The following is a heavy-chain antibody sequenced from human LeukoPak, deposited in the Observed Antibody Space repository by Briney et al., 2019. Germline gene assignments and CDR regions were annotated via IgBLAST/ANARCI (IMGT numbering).Heavy chain of an antibody. V-gene: IGHV3-15*01. CDR3: TTAGDNVVVPAATNW. D-gene: IGHD2-2*01. J-gene: IGHJ4*02. CDR2: IKSKTDGGTT. CDR1: GFTFSNAW. Sequence: GGSLRLSCAASGFTFSNAWMSWVRQAPGKGLEWVGRIKSKTDGGTTDYAAPVKGRFTISRDDSKNTLYLQMNSLKTEDTAVYYCTTAGDNVVVPAATNWWGQGTLVTVSS.